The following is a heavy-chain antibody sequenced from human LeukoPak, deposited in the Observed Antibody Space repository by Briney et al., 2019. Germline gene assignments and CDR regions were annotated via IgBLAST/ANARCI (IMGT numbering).Heavy chain of an antibody. J-gene: IGHJ4*02. D-gene: IGHD2-2*01. CDR3: VRLVGVPPAVDN. CDR2: IYNGEAT. Sequence: PSETPSLTCTVSGGSLSTIPYYWGWLRQPPGKGLEFLGYIYNGEATYYNPSLKSRVTISVDTSKNQFSLRLTSVTAADTAVYYCVRLVGVPPAVDNWGQGTLVTVSS. V-gene: IGHV4-39*05. CDR1: GGSLSTIPYY.